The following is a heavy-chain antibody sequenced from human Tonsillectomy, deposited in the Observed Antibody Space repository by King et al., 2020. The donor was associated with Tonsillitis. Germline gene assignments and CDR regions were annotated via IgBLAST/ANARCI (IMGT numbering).Heavy chain of an antibody. V-gene: IGHV1-46*01. Sequence: QLVQSGAEVKKPGASVKVSCKASGYTFTSYYMHWVRQAPGQGLEWMGIINPSGGSTSYAPKFQGRVTMTRDTSTSTVYMELSSLRSEDTAVYYCARDLPTKWYVDLWGRGTLVTVSS. CDR2: INPSGGST. CDR3: ARDLPTKWYVDL. J-gene: IGHJ2*01. CDR1: GYTFTSYY. D-gene: IGHD5-24*01.